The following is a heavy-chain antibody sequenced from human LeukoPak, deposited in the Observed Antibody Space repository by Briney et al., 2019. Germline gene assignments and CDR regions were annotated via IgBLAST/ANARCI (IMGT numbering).Heavy chain of an antibody. Sequence: GGTLRLSCAASGFTFSSYGMSWVRQAPGKGLEWVSAISGSGGSTYYADSVKGRFTISRDNSKNTLYLQMNSLRAEDTAVYYCAKDHRRIAAAGTGGSFDYWGQGTLVTVSS. CDR1: GFTFSSYG. J-gene: IGHJ4*02. CDR3: AKDHRRIAAAGTGGSFDY. V-gene: IGHV3-23*01. D-gene: IGHD6-13*01. CDR2: ISGSGGST.